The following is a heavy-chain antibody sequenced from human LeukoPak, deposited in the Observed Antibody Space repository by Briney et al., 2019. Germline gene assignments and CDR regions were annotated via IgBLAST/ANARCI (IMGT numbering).Heavy chain of an antibody. J-gene: IGHJ5*02. V-gene: IGHV1-2*02. CDR1: GYTFTGYY. Sequence: ASVKVSCKASGYTFTGYYMHWVRQAPGQGLEWMGWINPNSGGTNYAQKFQGRVTMTRDTSISTAYMELSRLRSDDTAVYYCARDQRCLQPSWFDPWGQGTLVTVSS. CDR2: INPNSGGT. D-gene: IGHD5-24*01. CDR3: ARDQRCLQPSWFDP.